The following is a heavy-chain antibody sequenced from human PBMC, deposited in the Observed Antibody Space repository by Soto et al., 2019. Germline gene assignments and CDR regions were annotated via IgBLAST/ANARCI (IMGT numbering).Heavy chain of an antibody. D-gene: IGHD6-19*01. J-gene: IGHJ4*02. Sequence: EVQLVESGGGLLQPGRSLRLSCAASGFTFDDYAMHWVRQAPGKGLEWVSGISWNSGSIGYADSVKGRFTISRDNAKNSLYLQMNSLRAEDTALYYCAKDTSSGWYNYWGQGTLVTVSS. CDR1: GFTFDDYA. V-gene: IGHV3-9*01. CDR2: ISWNSGSI. CDR3: AKDTSSGWYNY.